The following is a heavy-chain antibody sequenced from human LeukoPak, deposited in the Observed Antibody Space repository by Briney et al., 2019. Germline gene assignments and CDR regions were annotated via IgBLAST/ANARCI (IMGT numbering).Heavy chain of an antibody. V-gene: IGHV3-23*01. J-gene: IGHJ4*02. CDR2: ISGSGGST. CDR3: AKQRTMIVVVQPFDY. Sequence: PGGSLRLSCAASGFTFSSYAMSWVRQTPGKGLEWVSAISGSGGSTYYADSVKGRFTISRDNSKNTLYLQMNSLRAEDTAVYYCAKQRTMIVVVQPFDYWGQGTLVTVSS. CDR1: GFTFSSYA. D-gene: IGHD3-22*01.